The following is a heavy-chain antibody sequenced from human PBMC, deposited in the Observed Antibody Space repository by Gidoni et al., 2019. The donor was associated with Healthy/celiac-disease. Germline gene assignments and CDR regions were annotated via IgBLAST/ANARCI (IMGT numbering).Heavy chain of an antibody. CDR3: AGRDYYGSGNPDY. D-gene: IGHD3-10*01. CDR1: GFPFSSYE. CDR2: ISSSGSTI. J-gene: IGHJ4*02. Sequence: EVQLVESGGGLVQPGGSLRLSCAASGFPFSSYEMNWVRQAPGKGLEWVSYISSSGSTIYYADSVKGRFTISRDNAKNSLYLQMNSLRAEDTAVYYCAGRDYYGSGNPDYWGQGTLVTVSS. V-gene: IGHV3-48*03.